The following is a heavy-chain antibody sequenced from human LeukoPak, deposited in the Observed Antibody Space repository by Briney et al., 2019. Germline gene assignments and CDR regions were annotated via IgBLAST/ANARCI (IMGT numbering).Heavy chain of an antibody. D-gene: IGHD3-3*02. J-gene: IGHJ3*02. CDR3: ARDYILPLETDNGDGFAI. CDR2: VSPSHTTR. Sequence: GASVKVSCKASGYTFRQYIISWVRQAPGKGFEWMGWVSPSHTTRVYAQEFQGRVTMTADTNTNTVSMELRSLRFDDTAVYFCARDYILPLETDNGDGFAIWGQGTVVTVSS. CDR1: GYTFRQYI. V-gene: IGHV1-18*01.